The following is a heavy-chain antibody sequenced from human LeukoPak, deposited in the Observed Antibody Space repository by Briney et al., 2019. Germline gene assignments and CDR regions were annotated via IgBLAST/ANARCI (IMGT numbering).Heavy chain of an antibody. V-gene: IGHV4-59*01. CDR3: ARTIIAVADTYFDY. J-gene: IGHJ4*02. D-gene: IGHD6-19*01. CDR1: GGSISSYY. Sequence: SETLSLTCTVSGGSISSYYWSWLRQPPGKGLEWIGYIYYSGSTNYNPSLKSRVTISVDTSKNQFSLKLSSVTAADTAVYYCARTIIAVADTYFDYWGQGTLVTVSS. CDR2: IYYSGST.